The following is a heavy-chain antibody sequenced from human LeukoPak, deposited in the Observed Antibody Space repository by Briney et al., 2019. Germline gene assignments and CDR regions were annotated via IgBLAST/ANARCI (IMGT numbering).Heavy chain of an antibody. D-gene: IGHD6-19*01. CDR2: IWYDGSNK. CDR1: GFTFSSYG. CDR3: ARDRLAVADHANWFDP. Sequence: PGRSLRLSCAASGFTFSSYGMHWVRQAPGKGLEWVAVIWYDGSNKYYADFVKGRFTISRDNSKNTLYLQMNSLRAEDTAVYYCARDRLAVADHANWFDPWGQGTLVTVSS. J-gene: IGHJ5*02. V-gene: IGHV3-33*01.